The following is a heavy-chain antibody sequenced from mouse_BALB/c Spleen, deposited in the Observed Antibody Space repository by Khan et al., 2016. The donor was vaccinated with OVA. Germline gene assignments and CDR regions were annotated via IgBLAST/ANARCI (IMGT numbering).Heavy chain of an antibody. CDR1: GYSITSDYA. D-gene: IGHD1-1*01. V-gene: IGHV3-2*02. CDR3: GRARLIATVVADSFDY. CDR2: ISYSGRT. J-gene: IGHJ2*01. Sequence: EVKLLESGPGLVKPSQSLSLTCTVTGYSITSDYAWNWIRQFPGNKLEWMGYISYSGRTSYNPSLKSRISITRDTSKNQFFLQLTSVTAEDTATYYCGRARLIATVVADSFDYWGQGTTLTVSS.